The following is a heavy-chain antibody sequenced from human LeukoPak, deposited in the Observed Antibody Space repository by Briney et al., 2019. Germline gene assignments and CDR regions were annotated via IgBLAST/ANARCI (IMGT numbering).Heavy chain of an antibody. CDR2: ISYDGSNK. V-gene: IGHV3-30-3*01. Sequence: PGGSLRLSCAASGFTFSSYAMHWVRQAPGKGLEWVAVISYDGSNKYYADSVKGRFTISRDNSKNTLYLQMNSLRAEDTAVYYCARWVAGPTGGGFDDWGQGTLVTVSS. CDR1: GFTFSSYA. CDR3: ARWVAGPTGGGFDD. D-gene: IGHD2-15*01. J-gene: IGHJ4*02.